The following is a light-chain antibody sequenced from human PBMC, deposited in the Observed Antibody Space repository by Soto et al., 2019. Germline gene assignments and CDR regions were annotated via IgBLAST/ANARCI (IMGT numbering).Light chain of an antibody. V-gene: IGLV1-40*01. CDR2: GNN. CDR1: RSNIGAGYD. CDR3: HSYYNALCRSEV. J-gene: IGLJ3*02. Sequence: QSVLTQPPSVSGAPGQRVTIPCTGSRSNIGAGYDVHWYQQLPGTAPKVVVYGNNNRPSGVPDRFSASKSGSSASLSITGLQAEDEAEYYYHSYYNALCRSEVFGGGTKVTVL.